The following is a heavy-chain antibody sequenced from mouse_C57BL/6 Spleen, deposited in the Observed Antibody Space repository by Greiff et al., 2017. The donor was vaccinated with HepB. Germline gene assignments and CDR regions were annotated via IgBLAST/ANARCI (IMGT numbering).Heavy chain of an antibody. CDR1: GYTFTSYG. D-gene: IGHD1-1*01. V-gene: IGHV1-81*01. J-gene: IGHJ2*01. CDR3: ANYYGSNYFDY. CDR2: IYPRSGNT. Sequence: QVQLKQSGAELARPGASVKLSCKASGYTFTSYGISWVKQRTGQGLEWIGEIYPRSGNTYYNEKFKGKATLTADKSSSTAYMELRSLTSEDSAVYFCANYYGSNYFDYWGQGTTLTVSS.